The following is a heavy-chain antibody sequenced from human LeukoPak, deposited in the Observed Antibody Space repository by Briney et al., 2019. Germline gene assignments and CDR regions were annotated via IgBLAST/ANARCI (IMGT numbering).Heavy chain of an antibody. D-gene: IGHD2-15*01. Sequence: SETLSLTCAVYGGSFSGYYWSWIRQPPGKGLEWIGEINHSGSTNYNPSLKSRVTISVDTSKNQFSLKLSSVTAADTAVYYCARQTEGIVVVVAATGTDAFDIWGQGTMVTVSS. CDR2: INHSGST. V-gene: IGHV4-34*01. CDR3: ARQTEGIVVVVAATGTDAFDI. CDR1: GGSFSGYY. J-gene: IGHJ3*02.